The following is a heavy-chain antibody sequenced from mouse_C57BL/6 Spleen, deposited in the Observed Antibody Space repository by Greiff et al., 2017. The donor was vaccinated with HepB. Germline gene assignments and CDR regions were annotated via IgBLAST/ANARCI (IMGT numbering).Heavy chain of an antibody. Sequence: EVKLMESGGGLVQPGGSLSLSCAASGFTFTDYYMSWVRQAPGKELEWLGFIRTKANGYTTKYSASVKGRFTISRNKSKSILYLQMNALRAEDSSTYYCARDEGYYFDYWGQGTTLTVSS. J-gene: IGHJ2*01. CDR2: IRTKANGYTT. CDR3: ARDEGYYFDY. V-gene: IGHV7-3*01. CDR1: GFTFTDYY.